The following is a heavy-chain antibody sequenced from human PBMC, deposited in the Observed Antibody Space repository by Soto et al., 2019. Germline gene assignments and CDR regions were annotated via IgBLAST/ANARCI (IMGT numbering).Heavy chain of an antibody. CDR3: AKDLLQRLVVGHDAFDI. V-gene: IGHV3-23*01. J-gene: IGHJ3*02. CDR2: ISASGDST. D-gene: IGHD6-13*01. CDR1: GFTFTTYG. Sequence: EVQLLESGGGLVQPGGSLRLSCVASGFTFTTYGMNWVRQAPGKGLEWVSGISASGDSTFNADSVKGRFTISRDNSKNTLYLQMNSLRAEDTAVYYCAKDLLQRLVVGHDAFDIWGQGTMVTVSS.